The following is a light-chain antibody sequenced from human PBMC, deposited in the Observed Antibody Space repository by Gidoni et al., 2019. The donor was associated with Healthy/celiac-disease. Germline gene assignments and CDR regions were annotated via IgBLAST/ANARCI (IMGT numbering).Light chain of an antibody. Sequence: DIQMTQSPSSLSASVGDRVTITCQASQGISNYLNWYHQKPGKAPKLLIYDASNLETGVPSRFSGSGSGTDFTFTISSLQPEDIATYYCPQYDNLITFGGGTKVEIK. CDR1: QGISNY. CDR2: DAS. V-gene: IGKV1-33*01. J-gene: IGKJ4*01. CDR3: PQYDNLIT.